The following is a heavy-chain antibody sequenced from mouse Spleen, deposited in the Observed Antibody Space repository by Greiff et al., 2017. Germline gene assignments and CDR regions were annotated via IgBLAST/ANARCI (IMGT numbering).Heavy chain of an antibody. J-gene: IGHJ2*01. Sequence: EVQLQESGPGLVKPSQSLSLTCSVTGYSITSGYYWXXIRQFPGNKLEWMGYISYDGSNNYNPSLKNRISITRDTSKNQFFLKLNSVTTEDTATYYCATVVATDYFDYWGQGTTLTVSS. CDR2: ISYDGSN. CDR3: ATVVATDYFDY. CDR1: GYSITSGYY. D-gene: IGHD1-1*01. V-gene: IGHV3-6*01.